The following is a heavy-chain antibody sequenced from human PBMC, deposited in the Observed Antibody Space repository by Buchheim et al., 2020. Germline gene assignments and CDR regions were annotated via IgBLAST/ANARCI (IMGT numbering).Heavy chain of an antibody. V-gene: IGHV3-30*03. D-gene: IGHD5-12*01. Sequence: QVQLVESGGGVVQPGRSLRLSCAASGFTFSSYGMHWVRQAPGKGLEWVAVISYDGSNKYYADSVEGRFTISRDNSKNTLYLQMNSLRAEDTAVYYCARAHEVATIAYWGQGTL. CDR1: GFTFSSYG. CDR2: ISYDGSNK. J-gene: IGHJ4*02. CDR3: ARAHEVATIAY.